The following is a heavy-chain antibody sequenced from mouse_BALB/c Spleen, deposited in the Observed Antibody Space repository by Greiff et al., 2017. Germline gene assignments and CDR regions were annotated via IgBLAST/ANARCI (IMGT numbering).Heavy chain of an antibody. CDR1: GYTFTSYW. J-gene: IGHJ3*01. V-gene: IGHV1-7*01. CDR2: INPSTGYT. CDR3: ARAYYGDY. Sequence: QVQLQQSGAELAKPGASVKMSCKASGYTFTSYWMHWVKQRPGQGLEWIGYINPSTGYTEYNQKFKDKATLAADKSSSTAYMQLSSLTSEDSAVYYCARAYYGDYWGQGTLVTVSA. D-gene: IGHD2-10*01.